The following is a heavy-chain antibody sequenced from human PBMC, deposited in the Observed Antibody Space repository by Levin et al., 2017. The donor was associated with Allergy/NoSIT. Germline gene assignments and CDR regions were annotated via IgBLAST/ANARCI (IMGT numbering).Heavy chain of an antibody. Sequence: SETLSLTCAVSGGSISSGGYSWSWIRQPPGKGLEWIGYIYHSGSTYYNPSLKSRVTISVDRSKNQFSLKLSSVTAADTAVYYCARGDDFWSMGRFDPWGQGTLVTVSS. V-gene: IGHV4-30-2*01. J-gene: IGHJ5*02. CDR1: GGSISSGGYS. CDR3: ARGDDFWSMGRFDP. CDR2: IYHSGST. D-gene: IGHD3-3*01.